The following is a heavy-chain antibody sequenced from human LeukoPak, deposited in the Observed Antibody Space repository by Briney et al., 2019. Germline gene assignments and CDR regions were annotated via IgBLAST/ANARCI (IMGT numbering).Heavy chain of an antibody. J-gene: IGHJ6*03. CDR2: INHSGTT. CDR1: GGSTSSNNHF. CDR3: ARTLFQFYYYYMDV. V-gene: IGHV4-39*07. D-gene: IGHD2-21*01. Sequence: SETLSLTCSVSGGSTSSNNHFWGWIRQPPGKGLEWIGSINHSGTTHYNPSLKSRVTISVDRSKNQFSLKLSSVTAADTAVYYCARTLFQFYYYYMDVWGKGTTVTVSS.